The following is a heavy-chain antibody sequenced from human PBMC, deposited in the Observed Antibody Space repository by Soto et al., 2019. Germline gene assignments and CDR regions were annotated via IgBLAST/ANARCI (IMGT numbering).Heavy chain of an antibody. J-gene: IGHJ4*02. V-gene: IGHV4-34*01. D-gene: IGHD2-15*01. CDR1: GGSFSGYY. CDR2: ISHRGIT. CDR3: ARGVGYCSGGKCNSPGCYFDY. Sequence: SETLSLTCAVYGGSFSGYYWSWIRQPPGKGLEWIGEISHRGITNYSPSLKSRVTIAVDTSKNQFSLKLSSVTAADTAMYYCARGVGYCSGGKCNSPGCYFDYWGQGIQVTVSS.